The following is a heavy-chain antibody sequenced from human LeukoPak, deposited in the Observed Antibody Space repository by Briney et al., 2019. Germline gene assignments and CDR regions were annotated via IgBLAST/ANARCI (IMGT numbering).Heavy chain of an antibody. V-gene: IGHV4-34*01. Sequence: SETLSLTCAVSGGSLSGSFWSWIRQPRGKGLEWIGEINHSGYTNYKPSLKSRVTISIDTSKNQLFLNLTSLTAADTAFYYCAKTRAGYIVAWGQGSLVTVSS. CDR2: INHSGYT. CDR1: GGSLSGSF. CDR3: AKTRAGYIVA. J-gene: IGHJ5*02. D-gene: IGHD5-24*01.